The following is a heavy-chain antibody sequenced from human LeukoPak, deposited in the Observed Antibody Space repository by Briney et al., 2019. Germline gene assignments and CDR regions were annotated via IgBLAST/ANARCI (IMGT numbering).Heavy chain of an antibody. Sequence: SETLSLTCTVSGGSISSYYWSWVRQPPGKGLEWVGYIYYSGSTNYNPSLKRRVTISVDTSKNQFSLKLSSVTAADTAVYYCARGGDPGVTEEYNWFDHWGQGTLVTVSS. V-gene: IGHV4-59*01. J-gene: IGHJ5*02. CDR1: GGSISSYY. CDR2: IYYSGST. D-gene: IGHD7-27*01. CDR3: ARGGDPGVTEEYNWFDH.